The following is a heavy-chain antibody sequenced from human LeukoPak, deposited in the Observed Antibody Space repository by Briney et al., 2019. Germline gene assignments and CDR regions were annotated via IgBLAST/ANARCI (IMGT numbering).Heavy chain of an antibody. D-gene: IGHD6-19*01. J-gene: IGHJ4*02. CDR1: GFSVSNKY. CDR2: IYTGGDT. Sequence: QSGGSLRLSCAASGFSVSNKYMSWVRQAPGRGLEWFSVIYTGGDTYYADSVRGRFTISRDNSKNTVNLQMNSLRAEDTDLYYCAGGQMFTSGGFDDWGQGTLVTVSS. V-gene: IGHV3-53*01. CDR3: AGGQMFTSGGFDD.